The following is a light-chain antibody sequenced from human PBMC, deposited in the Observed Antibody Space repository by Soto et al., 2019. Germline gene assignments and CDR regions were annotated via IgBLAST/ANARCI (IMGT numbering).Light chain of an antibody. CDR1: QSVSSY. CDR3: LQTYNLPRT. CDR2: DAS. J-gene: IGKJ1*01. V-gene: IGKV3-11*01. Sequence: EIVLTQSPATLSLSPGERATLSCRASQSVSSYLAWYQQKPGQAPRLLIYDASNRATGIPARFSGSGSGTDFTLTISNMQREDFATYYCLQTYNLPRTFGQGTKVEFK.